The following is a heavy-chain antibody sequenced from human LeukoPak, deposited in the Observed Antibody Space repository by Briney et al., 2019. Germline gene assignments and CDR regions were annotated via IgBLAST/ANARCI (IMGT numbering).Heavy chain of an antibody. D-gene: IGHD3-22*01. CDR1: GVSMDDDY. J-gene: IGHJ6*02. Sequence: PSETLSLTCSVSGVSMDDDYWSWIRRSPGKGLEWIGYVYYTGTTNYNPSLQSRVTISIDSSKSQFSLSLRSVTAADTAVYYCATSGPDGGRWLNYGINLWGPGTAVTVSS. V-gene: IGHV4-59*12. CDR3: ATSGPDGGRWLNYGINL. CDR2: VYYTGTT.